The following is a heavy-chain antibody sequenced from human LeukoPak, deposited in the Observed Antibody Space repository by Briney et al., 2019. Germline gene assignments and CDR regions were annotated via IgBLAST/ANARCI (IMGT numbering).Heavy chain of an antibody. V-gene: IGHV1-2*02. CDR1: GYTFTGYY. J-gene: IGHJ6*02. CDR3: ARESAPSYYGSGSNVPATLYYYYGMDV. D-gene: IGHD3-10*01. Sequence: SVKVSCKASGYTFTGYYMHWVRQAPGQGLEWMGWINPNSGGTNYAQKFQGRVTMTRDTSISTAYMELSRLRSDDTAVYYCARESAPSYYGSGSNVPATLYYYYGMDVWGQGTTVTVSS. CDR2: INPNSGGT.